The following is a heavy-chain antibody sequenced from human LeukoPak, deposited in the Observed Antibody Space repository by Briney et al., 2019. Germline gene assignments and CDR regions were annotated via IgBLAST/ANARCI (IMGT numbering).Heavy chain of an antibody. V-gene: IGHV3-23*01. Sequence: GGSLRLSCAASGFTFNNYNMNWVRQAPGKGLEWVSAISGSGGSTYYADSVKGRFTISRDNSKNTLYLQMNSLRAEDTAVYYCAKTGNPATGDYWGQGTLVTVSS. CDR2: ISGSGGST. CDR3: AKTGNPATGDY. J-gene: IGHJ4*02. CDR1: GFTFNNYN. D-gene: IGHD1-1*01.